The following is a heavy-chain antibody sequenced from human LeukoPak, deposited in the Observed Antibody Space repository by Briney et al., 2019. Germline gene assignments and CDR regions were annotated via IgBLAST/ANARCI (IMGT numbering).Heavy chain of an antibody. Sequence: GGSLRLSCAASGFTFSSYWMHWVRQAPGKGLVWVSRINSDGSSTSYADSVKGRFTISRDNAKNTLYLQMNSLRAEDTAVYYCARGTGDNYYYYYYMDVWGQGTTVTISS. J-gene: IGHJ6*03. CDR3: ARGTGDNYYYYYYMDV. CDR1: GFTFSSYW. V-gene: IGHV3-74*01. D-gene: IGHD7-27*01. CDR2: INSDGSST.